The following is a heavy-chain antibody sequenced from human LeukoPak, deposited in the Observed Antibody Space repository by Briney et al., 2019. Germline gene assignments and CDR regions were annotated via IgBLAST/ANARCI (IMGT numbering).Heavy chain of an antibody. D-gene: IGHD3-22*01. Sequence: SETLSLTCAVYGGSFSGYYWSWIRQPPGKGLEWIGYIYYSGGTNYNPSLKSRVTILVDTSKNQFSLKLSSVTAADTAVYHCARLRNKYDTSGYYPFDYWGQGTLVTVSS. V-gene: IGHV4-59*08. J-gene: IGHJ4*02. CDR1: GGSFSGYY. CDR2: IYYSGGT. CDR3: ARLRNKYDTSGYYPFDY.